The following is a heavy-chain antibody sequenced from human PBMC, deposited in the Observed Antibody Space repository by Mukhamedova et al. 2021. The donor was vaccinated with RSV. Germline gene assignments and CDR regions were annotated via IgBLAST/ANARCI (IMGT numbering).Heavy chain of an antibody. CDR3: TGRITGTPDY. D-gene: IGHD1-20*01. CDR2: VRSKTYSYAT. Sequence: GLEWVGRVRSKTYSYATAYAASVKGRFTISRDDSKNTAYLQMNSLKTEDTAVYYCTGRITGTPDYWGQGTLVTVSS. V-gene: IGHV3-73*01. J-gene: IGHJ4*02.